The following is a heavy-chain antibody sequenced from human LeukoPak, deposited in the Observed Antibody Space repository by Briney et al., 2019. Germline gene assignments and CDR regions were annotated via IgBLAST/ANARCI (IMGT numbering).Heavy chain of an antibody. CDR2: XSGSGGST. V-gene: IGHV3-23*01. J-gene: IGHJ6*02. D-gene: IGHD2-2*01. Sequence: GGSLRLSCAASGFTFSSYAMSWVRQAPGKGLEXXXXXSGSGGSTYYADSVKGRFTISRDNSKNTLYLQMNSLRAEDTAVYYCATQLGYYYYYGMDVWGQGTTVTVSS. CDR3: ATQLGYYYYYGMDV. CDR1: GFTFSSYA.